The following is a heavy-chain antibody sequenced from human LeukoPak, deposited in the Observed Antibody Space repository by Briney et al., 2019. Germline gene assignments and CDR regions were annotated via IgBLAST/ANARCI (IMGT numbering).Heavy chain of an antibody. J-gene: IGHJ6*04. CDR2: INPSGGST. D-gene: IGHD6-13*01. CDR3: ARDSNSSWYSDYYGMDV. CDR1: GYTFTSYH. Sequence: ASVNVSCKASGYTFTSYHMHWVRQAPGQGLEWMGIINPSGGSTSYAQKFQGRVTMTRDTSTSTVYMELSSLRSEDTAVYYCARDSNSSWYSDYYGMDVWGKGTTVTVSS. V-gene: IGHV1-46*01.